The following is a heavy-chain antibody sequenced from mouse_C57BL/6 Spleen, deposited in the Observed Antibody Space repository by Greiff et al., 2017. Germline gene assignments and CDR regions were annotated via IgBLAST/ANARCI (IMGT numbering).Heavy chain of an antibody. CDR2: IHPNSGST. V-gene: IGHV1-64*01. CDR3: ARRGYYAMDY. CDR1: GYTFTSYW. J-gene: IGHJ4*01. Sequence: VQLQQPGAELVKPGASVKLSCKASGYTFTSYWMHWVKQRPGQGLAWIGMIHPNSGSTNYNEKFKSKATLTVDKSSSTAYMQLSSLTSEDSAVYYCARRGYYAMDYWGQGTSVTVSS.